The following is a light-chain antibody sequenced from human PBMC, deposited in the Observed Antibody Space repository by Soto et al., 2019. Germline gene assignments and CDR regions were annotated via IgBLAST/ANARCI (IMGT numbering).Light chain of an antibody. CDR1: SSDVGGYNY. J-gene: IGLJ3*02. V-gene: IGLV2-11*01. CDR2: DVS. Sequence: QSVLTQPRSVSGSPGQSVTISCTGTSSDVGGYNYVSWYQQHPGKAPKLMIYDVSKRPSGVPDRFSGSKSGNTASLTISGLQAEDEADYYRCSYAGSYWVFGGGTKLTVL. CDR3: CSYAGSYWV.